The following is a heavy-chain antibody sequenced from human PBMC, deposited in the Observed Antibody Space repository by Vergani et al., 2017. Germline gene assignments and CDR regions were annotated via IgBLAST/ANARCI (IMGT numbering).Heavy chain of an antibody. CDR2: INPNSGGT. D-gene: IGHD3-10*01. V-gene: IGHV1-2*04. CDR1: GYTFTAYY. Sequence: QVQLVQSGAEVKKPGASMKVSCKASGYTFTAYYIYWVRQAPGQGLEWMGWINPNSGGTNYAQKFQGWVTMTRDTSISTAYMELSRLRSDDTAVYYCARQAYGAGSYYYYMDVWGKGTTVTVSS. J-gene: IGHJ6*03. CDR3: ARQAYGAGSYYYYMDV.